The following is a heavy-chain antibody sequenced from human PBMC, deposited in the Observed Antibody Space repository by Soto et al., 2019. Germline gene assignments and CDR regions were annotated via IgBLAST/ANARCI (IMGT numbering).Heavy chain of an antibody. CDR3: TTDPGDYPFDY. V-gene: IGHV3-15*01. D-gene: IGHD4-17*01. CDR1: GCTFSNAW. CDR2: IKSKTDGGTT. Sequence: PGEYLRLSCAASGCTFSNAWMSWVRQAPGKGLEWVGRIKSKTDGGTTDYAAPVKGRFTISRDDSKNTLYLQMNSLKTEDTAVYYCTTDPGDYPFDYWGQGTLVTVSS. J-gene: IGHJ4*02.